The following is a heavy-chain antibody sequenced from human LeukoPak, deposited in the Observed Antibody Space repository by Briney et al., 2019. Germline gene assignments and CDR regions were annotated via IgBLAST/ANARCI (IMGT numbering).Heavy chain of an antibody. J-gene: IGHJ4*02. CDR1: GFTFSSYS. Sequence: GGSLRLSCAASGFTFSSYSMNWVRQAPGKGLEWVSSISSSSSYIYYADSVKGRFTISRDNAKNSLYLQTNSLRAEDTAVYYCASAYSYGLFDYWGQGTLVTVSS. V-gene: IGHV3-21*01. CDR2: ISSSSSYI. D-gene: IGHD5-18*01. CDR3: ASAYSYGLFDY.